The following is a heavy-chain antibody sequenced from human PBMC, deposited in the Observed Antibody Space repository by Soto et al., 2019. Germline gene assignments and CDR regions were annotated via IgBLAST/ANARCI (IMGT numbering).Heavy chain of an antibody. CDR2: IYYSGST. V-gene: IGHV4-39*01. J-gene: IGHJ4*02. CDR1: GGSISSSSYY. D-gene: IGHD5-18*01. CDR3: ARQNTAMAMGLDY. Sequence: SETLSLTCTVSGGSISSSSYYWGWIRQPPGKGLEWIGSIYYSGSTYYNPSLKSRVTISVDTSKNQFSLKLSSVTAADTAVYYCARQNTAMAMGLDYWGQGTLVTSPQ.